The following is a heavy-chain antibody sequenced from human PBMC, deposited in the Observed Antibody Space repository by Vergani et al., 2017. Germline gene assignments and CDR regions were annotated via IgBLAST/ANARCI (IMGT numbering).Heavy chain of an antibody. CDR3: ARGHRAAKFYDFGSGYPY. Sequence: QVQLVQSGAEVKKPGASVKVSCKASGYTFTSYDINWVRQATGQGLEWMGWMNPNSGNTGYAQKFQGRVTMTRNTSISTAYMELSSLRSEDTAVYYCARGHRAAKFYDFGSGYPYWGQGTLVTVSS. CDR1: GYTFTSYD. CDR2: MNPNSGNT. V-gene: IGHV1-8*01. D-gene: IGHD3-3*01. J-gene: IGHJ4*02.